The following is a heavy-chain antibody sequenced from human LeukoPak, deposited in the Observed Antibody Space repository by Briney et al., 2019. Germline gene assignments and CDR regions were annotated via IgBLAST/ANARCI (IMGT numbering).Heavy chain of an antibody. V-gene: IGHV4-61*02. J-gene: IGHJ3*02. CDR1: GGSISSGSYY. Sequence: SETLSLTCTVSGGSISSGSYYWSWIRQPAGKGLEWIGRIYTSGSTNYNPSLKSRVTISVDTSKNQFSLKLSSVTAADTAVYYCARVPTYYYDSSGYAPHDAFDIWGQGTMVTVSS. CDR2: IYTSGST. D-gene: IGHD3-22*01. CDR3: ARVPTYYYDSSGYAPHDAFDI.